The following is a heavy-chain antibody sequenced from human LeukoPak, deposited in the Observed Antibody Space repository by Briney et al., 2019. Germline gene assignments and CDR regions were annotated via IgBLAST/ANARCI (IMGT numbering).Heavy chain of an antibody. V-gene: IGHV4-30-2*01. D-gene: IGHD4-17*01. Sequence: PSETLSLTCAVSGGSISSGGYSWSWIRQPPGKGLEWIGYIYHSGSTYYNPSLKSRVTISVDRSKNQFSLKLSSVTAADTAVYYCARAVSGKRVTTNALDIWGQGTMVTVSS. CDR3: ARAVSGKRVTTNALDI. CDR1: GGSISSGGYS. J-gene: IGHJ3*02. CDR2: IYHSGST.